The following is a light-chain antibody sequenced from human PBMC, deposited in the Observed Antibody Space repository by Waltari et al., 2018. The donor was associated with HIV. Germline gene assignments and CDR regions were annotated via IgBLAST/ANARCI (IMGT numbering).Light chain of an antibody. CDR3: MQALQAPWT. J-gene: IGKJ1*01. CDR1: ENLLLNNGYNY. Sequence: DIVMTQSPLSLPVTPGEPASISCRSSENLLLNNGYNYVDWYLQRPGQSTQLLIYLGSNRASGVPDRFSGSGSDTDFTLRISKVEAEDVGIYYCMQALQAPWTFGQGTKVEI. CDR2: LGS. V-gene: IGKV2-28*01.